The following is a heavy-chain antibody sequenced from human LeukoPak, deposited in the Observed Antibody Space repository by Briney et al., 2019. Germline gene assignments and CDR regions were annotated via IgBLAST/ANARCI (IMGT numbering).Heavy chain of an antibody. J-gene: IGHJ6*02. Sequence: GGSLRLSCAASGFTVSSNYMSWVRQAPGKGLEWVSVIYSGGSTYYADSVKGRFTISRDSSKNTLYLQMNSLRAEDTAVYYCARGDYYYGMDVWGQGTTVIVSS. CDR3: ARGDYYYGMDV. CDR2: IYSGGST. CDR1: GFTVSSNY. V-gene: IGHV3-53*01. D-gene: IGHD2-21*01.